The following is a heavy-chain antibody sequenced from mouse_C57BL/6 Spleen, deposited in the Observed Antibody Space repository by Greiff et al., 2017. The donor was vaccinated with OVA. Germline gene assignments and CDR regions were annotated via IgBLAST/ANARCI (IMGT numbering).Heavy chain of an antibody. CDR3: ARRFDGYDDGYWYIDV. Sequence: QVHVKQPGAELVRPGSSVKLSCKASGYTFTSYWMHWVKQRPIQGLEWIGNIDPSDSETHYNQKFKDKATLTVDKSSSTAYMQLSSLTSEDSAVXYCARRFDGYDDGYWYIDVWGTGTTVTVSS. V-gene: IGHV1-52*01. J-gene: IGHJ1*03. CDR1: GYTFTSYW. D-gene: IGHD2-2*01. CDR2: IDPSDSET.